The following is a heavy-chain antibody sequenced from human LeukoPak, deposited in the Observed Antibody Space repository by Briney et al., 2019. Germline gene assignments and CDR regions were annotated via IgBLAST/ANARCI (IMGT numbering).Heavy chain of an antibody. CDR1: GYTFTSYG. Sequence: ASVKVSCKASGYTFTSYGISWVRQAPGQGLEWMGWISAYNGNTNYAQKLQGRVTMTTDTSTSTAYMELRSLRSDDTAVYYCARSAFSEYSSSPTPLDYWGQGTLVTVSS. J-gene: IGHJ4*02. V-gene: IGHV1-18*01. CDR3: ARSAFSEYSSSPTPLDY. CDR2: ISAYNGNT. D-gene: IGHD6-6*01.